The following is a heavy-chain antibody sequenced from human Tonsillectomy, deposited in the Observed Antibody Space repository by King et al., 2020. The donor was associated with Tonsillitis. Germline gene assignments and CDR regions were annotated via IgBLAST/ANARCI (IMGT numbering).Heavy chain of an antibody. CDR1: GFTFSSSW. CDR2: INSDGSST. J-gene: IGHJ6*02. Sequence: QLVQSGGGLVQPGGSLRLSCAASGFTFSSSWMHWVRQAPGKGLVWVSRINSDGSSTSYADSVKGRFTISRDNAKNTLYLQMNSLRAEDTAVYYCARDRDYYGDGMDVWGQGTTVTVSS. V-gene: IGHV3-74*02. CDR3: ARDRDYYGDGMDV. D-gene: IGHD4-17*01.